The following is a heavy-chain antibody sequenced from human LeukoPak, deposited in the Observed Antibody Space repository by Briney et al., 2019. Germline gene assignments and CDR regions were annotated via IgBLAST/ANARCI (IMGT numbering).Heavy chain of an antibody. V-gene: IGHV4-30-2*01. Sequence: PSETLSLTCTVSGGSVTSGGYSWNWIRQTPTKALEWIGYIYDGGRPYYNPSVESRVTISMDRSKDQFSLELTSVTAADTAVYYCVRGSSSSWYYFDSWGQGALVTVSS. J-gene: IGHJ4*02. CDR3: VRGSSSSWYYFDS. CDR1: GGSVTSGGYS. D-gene: IGHD6-13*01. CDR2: IYDGGRP.